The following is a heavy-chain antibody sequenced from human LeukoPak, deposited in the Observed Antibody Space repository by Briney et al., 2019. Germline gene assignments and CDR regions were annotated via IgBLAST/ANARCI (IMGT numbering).Heavy chain of an antibody. V-gene: IGHV3-48*02. CDR2: ISSSSSTI. CDR1: EFTFGSYS. CDR3: AREGRQCLADDSYFDY. J-gene: IGHJ4*02. D-gene: IGHD6-19*01. Sequence: PGGSLRLSCAASEFTFGSYSMNGVRQAPGKGLEWVSYISSSSSTIYYADSVKGRFTISRDNAKNSLYLQMNSLRDEDTAVYYCAREGRQCLADDSYFDYWGQRTLVTVSS.